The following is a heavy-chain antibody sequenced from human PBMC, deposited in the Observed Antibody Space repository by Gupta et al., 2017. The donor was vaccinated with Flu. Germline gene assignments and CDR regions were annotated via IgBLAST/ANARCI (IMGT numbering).Heavy chain of an antibody. CDR3: ARNRGWEQFDY. D-gene: IGHD5-24*01. CDR1: GFTFSNHW. V-gene: IGHV3-7*01. CDR2: IKEDGSVK. Sequence: EVQLVESGGGLVQTGGSLRVSCAASGFTFSNHWLDWVGQPPGKGLEWVANIKEDGSVKNYVDTVKGRFTISRDNGKNSVYIQMNALRPEDTAVYYCARNRGWEQFDYWGQGALVTVS. J-gene: IGHJ4*02.